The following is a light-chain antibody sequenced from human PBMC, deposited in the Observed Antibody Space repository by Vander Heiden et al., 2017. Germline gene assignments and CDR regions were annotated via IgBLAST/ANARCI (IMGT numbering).Light chain of an antibody. CDR3: QVWDSVSDPVV. V-gene: IGLV3-21*02. J-gene: IGLJ2*01. Sequence: SYVLTQPPSVSVAPGQTATITCGGHNIGSRSVQWYQKKPSQAPVLVVYDDRVRPSGIPERVSGSNSEDTATLTISRVEAGDEADYYCQVWDSVSDPVVFGGGTKVTV. CDR2: DDR. CDR1: NIGSRS.